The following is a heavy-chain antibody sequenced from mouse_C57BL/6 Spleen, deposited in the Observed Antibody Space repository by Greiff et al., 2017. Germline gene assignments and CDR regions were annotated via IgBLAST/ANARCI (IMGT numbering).Heavy chain of an antibody. Sequence: EVMLVASGGGLVKPGGSLKLSCAASGFTFSSYPMSWVRQTPAKRLEWVATISGGGGNTYYPDSVKGRFTISRDNAKNTLYLQMSSLRSEDTALYYCARHTTVVFDYWGQGTTLTVSS. CDR2: ISGGGGNT. J-gene: IGHJ2*01. CDR3: ARHTTVVFDY. D-gene: IGHD1-1*01. V-gene: IGHV5-9*01. CDR1: GFTFSSYP.